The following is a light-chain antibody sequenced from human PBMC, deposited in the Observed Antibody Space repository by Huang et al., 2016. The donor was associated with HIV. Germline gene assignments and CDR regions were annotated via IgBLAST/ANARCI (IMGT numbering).Light chain of an antibody. V-gene: IGKV3-15*01. J-gene: IGKJ1*01. CDR3: QQYNDWPPT. Sequence: LMTQSPATLSVSPGESATLSCRASQTVYSNLAWYQQTPGQAPRLLIHGASTRSTGIPARFSGSGSGTEFTLTFSSLQSEDFAVYYCQQYNDWPPTFGQGTKVEIK. CDR2: GAS. CDR1: QTVYSN.